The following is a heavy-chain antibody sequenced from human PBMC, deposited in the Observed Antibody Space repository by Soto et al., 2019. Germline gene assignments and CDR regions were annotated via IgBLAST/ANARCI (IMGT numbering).Heavy chain of an antibody. Sequence: EAQLVESGGGLVQPGGSLRLSCAASGFTFSSYWMHWVRQGPGEGLVWVSRIMSDGSGTTYADSVKGRFTISRDNAKNTLYLQMNSLRAEDTAVYHCARSRGSGGVEYNMDVWGQGTTVTVSS. CDR2: IMSDGSGT. J-gene: IGHJ6*02. V-gene: IGHV3-74*01. D-gene: IGHD3-16*01. CDR3: ARSRGSGGVEYNMDV. CDR1: GFTFSSYW.